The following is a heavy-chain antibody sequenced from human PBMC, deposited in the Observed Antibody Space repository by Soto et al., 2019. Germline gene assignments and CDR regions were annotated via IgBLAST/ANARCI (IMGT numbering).Heavy chain of an antibody. J-gene: IGHJ4*02. CDR2: IYSGGST. D-gene: IGHD5-12*01. V-gene: IGHV3-53*01. Sequence: EVPLVESGGGLIQPGGSLRLSCVASGFTVSSNYMSWVRQAPGKGLEWVSVIYSGGSTYYADSVKGRFTISRDNSRNTMYLQMKSLRAEDTAVYYCVRSDGYPFDYWGQGTLVTVSS. CDR3: VRSDGYPFDY. CDR1: GFTVSSNY.